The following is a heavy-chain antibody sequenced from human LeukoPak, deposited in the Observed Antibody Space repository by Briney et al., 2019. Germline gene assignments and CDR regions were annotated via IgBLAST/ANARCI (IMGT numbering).Heavy chain of an antibody. V-gene: IGHV4-59*01. CDR3: ARAICRDGYNCPPID. CDR1: GGSISSCY. Sequence: PSETLSLTCTVSGGSISSCYWSWIRQPPGKGLEWIGYIYYSGSTNYNPSLKSRVTISVDTSKNQFSLKLSSVTAADTAVYYCARAICRDGYNCPPIDWGQGTLVTVSS. J-gene: IGHJ4*02. CDR2: IYYSGST. D-gene: IGHD5-24*01.